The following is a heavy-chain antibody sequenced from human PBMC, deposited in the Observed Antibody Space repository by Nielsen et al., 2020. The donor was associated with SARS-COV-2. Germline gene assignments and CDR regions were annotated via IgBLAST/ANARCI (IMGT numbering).Heavy chain of an antibody. Sequence: GESLKISCAASGFTFSNYGMHWVRQVAGKGLEWVAILSRDGSDTFYVDSLRGRFTISRDNSKNTVYLQMKSLRAEDTAVYHCAKDVWSGAHQIGPAYWGQGTLVTVSS. CDR3: AKDVWSGAHQIGPAY. CDR1: GFTFSNYG. D-gene: IGHD3-3*01. J-gene: IGHJ4*02. V-gene: IGHV3-30*18. CDR2: LSRDGSDT.